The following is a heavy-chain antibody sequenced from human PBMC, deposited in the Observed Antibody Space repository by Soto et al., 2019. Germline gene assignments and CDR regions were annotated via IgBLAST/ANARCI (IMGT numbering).Heavy chain of an antibody. V-gene: IGHV4-59*01. CDR1: GGSISSYY. CDR2: IYYSGST. CDR3: ARGGPPLVPGWFDP. D-gene: IGHD6-13*01. J-gene: IGHJ5*02. Sequence: QVQLQESGPGLVKPSETLSLTCTVSGGSISSYYWSWIRQPPGKGLEWIGYIYYSGSTNYNPSLKSRVTLSVDTSKNQFSLKLSSVTAADTAVYYCARGGPPLVPGWFDPWGQGTLVTVSS.